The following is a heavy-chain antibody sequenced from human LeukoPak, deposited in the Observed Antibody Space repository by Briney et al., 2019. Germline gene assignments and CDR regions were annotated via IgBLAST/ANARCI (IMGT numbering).Heavy chain of an antibody. CDR1: GDPISSSH. CDR3: AGGGAAAGLFDY. V-gene: IGHV4-59*01. J-gene: IGHJ4*02. CDR2: IYYSGST. Sequence: SETLSLTCTFSGDPISSSHWSWIRQPPGKGLEWIGYIYYSGSTNYNPSLKSRVTISVDTSKNQFSLKLSSVTAADTAVYYCAGGGAAAGLFDYWGQGTLVTVSS. D-gene: IGHD6-13*01.